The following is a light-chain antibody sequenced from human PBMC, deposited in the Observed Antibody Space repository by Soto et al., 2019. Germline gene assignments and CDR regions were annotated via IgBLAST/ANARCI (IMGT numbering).Light chain of an antibody. CDR1: QDIGSH. J-gene: IGKJ5*01. V-gene: IGKV1D-16*01. CDR2: FAS. CDR3: QQFRSCPIT. Sequence: DIQMTQSPSSLSASVGDRVTITCRASQDIGSHLAWYQQKPEKAPKSLIYFASTLQSGVPSRFSASGSWTDFTLTISSLQPEDFATYYCQQFRSCPITFGQGTRLESK.